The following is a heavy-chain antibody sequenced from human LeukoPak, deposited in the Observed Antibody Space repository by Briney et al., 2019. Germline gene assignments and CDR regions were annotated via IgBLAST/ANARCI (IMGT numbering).Heavy chain of an antibody. CDR2: ISSSSSYI. CDR3: APFGGVIEWFDP. J-gene: IGHJ5*02. D-gene: IGHD3-16*02. CDR1: GFTFSSYS. Sequence: PGGSLRLSCAASGFTFSSYSMNWVRQAPGKGLEWVSSISSSSSYIYYADSVKGRFTISRDNAKNSLYLQMNSLRAEDTAVYYCAPFGGVIEWFDPWGQGTLVTVSS. V-gene: IGHV3-21*01.